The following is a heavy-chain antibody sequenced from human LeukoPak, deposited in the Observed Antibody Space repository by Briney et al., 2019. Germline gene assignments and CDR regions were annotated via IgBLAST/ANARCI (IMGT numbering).Heavy chain of an antibody. Sequence: GGSLRLSCAASGFTFSSYAMSWVRQAPGKGLEWVSAISSSGGSTYYADSVKGRFTISRDNSKNTLYLQMNSLRAEDTAVYYCAKGGGWFNELFLLDYWGQGTLVTVSS. V-gene: IGHV3-23*01. CDR2: ISSSGGST. CDR1: GFTFSSYA. J-gene: IGHJ4*02. CDR3: AKGGGWFNELFLLDY. D-gene: IGHD3-10*01.